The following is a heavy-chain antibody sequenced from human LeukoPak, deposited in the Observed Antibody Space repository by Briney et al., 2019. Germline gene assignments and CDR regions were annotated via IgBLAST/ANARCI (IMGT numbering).Heavy chain of an antibody. CDR1: GGSFSGYY. J-gene: IGHJ4*02. D-gene: IGHD3-3*01. CDR3: ARGKGAYDFWSGYYKRRYYFDY. CDR2: INHSGST. Sequence: PSETLSLTCAVYGGSFSGYYWSWTPQPPGKGLEWIGEINHSGSTNYNPSLKSRVTISVDASKNQFSLKLSSVTAADTAVYYCARGKGAYDFWSGYYKRRYYFDYWGQGTLVTVSS. V-gene: IGHV4-34*01.